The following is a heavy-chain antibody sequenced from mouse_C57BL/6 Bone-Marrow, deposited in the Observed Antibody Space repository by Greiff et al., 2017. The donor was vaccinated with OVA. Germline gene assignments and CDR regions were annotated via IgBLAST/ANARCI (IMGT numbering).Heavy chain of an antibody. Sequence: QVQLQQPGAELVRPGSSVKLSCKASGYTFTSYWMDWVKQRPGQGLEWIGNIYPSDSETHYNQKFKDKATLTVDKSSSPAYMQLSSLTSEDAAVYYCARRGLRRYAMDYWGQGTSVTVSS. V-gene: IGHV1-61*01. CDR3: ARRGLRRYAMDY. CDR1: GYTFTSYW. J-gene: IGHJ4*01. CDR2: IYPSDSET. D-gene: IGHD2-2*01.